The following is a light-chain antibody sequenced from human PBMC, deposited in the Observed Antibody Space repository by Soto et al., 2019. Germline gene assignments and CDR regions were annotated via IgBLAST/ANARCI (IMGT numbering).Light chain of an antibody. CDR3: QQSHSPPWT. CDR2: GTS. Sequence: DIQMTQSPSSVSASVGDRVTINCRASQSISSFLNWYQQKPGRAPKLLIYGTSSLQSGVPSRFSGSGSGTDFTLTISSLQPEDFATYYCQQSHSPPWTFGQGTRVEIK. J-gene: IGKJ1*01. V-gene: IGKV1-39*01. CDR1: QSISSF.